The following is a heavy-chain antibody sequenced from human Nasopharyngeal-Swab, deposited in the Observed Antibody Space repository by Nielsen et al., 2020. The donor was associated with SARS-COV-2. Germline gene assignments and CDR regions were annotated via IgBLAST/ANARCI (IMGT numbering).Heavy chain of an antibody. Sequence: ASVKVSCKVSGYTLTELSMHWVRQAPGKGLEWMGGFDPEDGETIYAQKFQGRVTMTEDPSTDTAYMELSSLRSEDTAVYYCATVPAAAGTQAVWYWGQGTLVTVSS. CDR2: FDPEDGET. D-gene: IGHD6-13*01. CDR1: GYTLTELS. J-gene: IGHJ4*02. CDR3: ATVPAAAGTQAVWY. V-gene: IGHV1-24*01.